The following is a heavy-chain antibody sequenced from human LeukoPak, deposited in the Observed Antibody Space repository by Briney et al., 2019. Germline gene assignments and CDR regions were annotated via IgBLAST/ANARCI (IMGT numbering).Heavy chain of an antibody. CDR3: ASEKNDYYYYGMDV. J-gene: IGHJ6*02. D-gene: IGHD1-1*01. CDR1: GFTVSSNY. V-gene: IGHV3-66*01. Sequence: GGSLRLSCAASGFTVSSNYMSWVRPAPGKGLEGLSVIYSGGSTYYADSMKGRFTISRANSTNTLYLQMNSLRAEDTAVYYCASEKNDYYYYGMDVWGQGTTVTVSS. CDR2: IYSGGST.